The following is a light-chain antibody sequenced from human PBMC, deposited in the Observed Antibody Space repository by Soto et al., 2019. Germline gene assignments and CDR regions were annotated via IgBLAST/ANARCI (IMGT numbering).Light chain of an antibody. V-gene: IGKV3-20*01. J-gene: IGKJ3*01. Sequence: EIVLTQSPDTLSLSPGERVTLSCRASQNIYINSLAWYQQRPGQAPRLLIYGGATWATAVPDRFSGSGSGTDFALTISRLEPEDFAVYYCQQYGAPPLTFGPGTKVD. CDR2: GGA. CDR1: QNIYINS. CDR3: QQYGAPPLT.